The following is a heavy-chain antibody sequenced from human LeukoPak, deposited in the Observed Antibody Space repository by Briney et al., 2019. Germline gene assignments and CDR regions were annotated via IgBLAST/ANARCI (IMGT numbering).Heavy chain of an antibody. CDR1: GFTFSDYW. J-gene: IGHJ6*04. CDR3: AELGITMIGGV. D-gene: IGHD3-10*02. Sequence: GGSLRLSCTATGFTFSDYWMNWVRQAPGKGLEWVSYISSSGSTIYYADSVKGRFTISRDNAKNSLYLQMNSLRAEDTAVYYCAELGITMIGGVWGKGTTVTISS. V-gene: IGHV3-48*04. CDR2: ISSSGSTI.